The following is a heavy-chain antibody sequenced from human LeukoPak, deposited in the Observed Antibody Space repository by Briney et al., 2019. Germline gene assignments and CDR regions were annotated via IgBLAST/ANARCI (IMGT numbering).Heavy chain of an antibody. CDR2: ISSNGGST. D-gene: IGHD3-22*01. J-gene: IGHJ6*02. Sequence: GGSLRLSCAASGFTFSSYAMHWVRQAPGKGLEYVSAISSNGGSTYYANSVKGRFTISRDNSKNTLYLQMGSLRAEDMAVYYCARGGVRGYYDSSGYFPYYYYGMDVWGQGTTVTVSS. CDR1: GFTFSSYA. CDR3: ARGGVRGYYDSSGYFPYYYYGMDV. V-gene: IGHV3-64*01.